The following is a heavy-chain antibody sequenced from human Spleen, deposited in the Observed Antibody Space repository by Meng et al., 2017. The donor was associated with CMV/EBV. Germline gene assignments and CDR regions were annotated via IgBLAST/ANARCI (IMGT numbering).Heavy chain of an antibody. CDR2: ITSGGTT. CDR3: ARAVSYSGRSYFDS. V-gene: IGHV3-23*01. J-gene: IGHJ4*02. D-gene: IGHD1-26*01. Sequence: GSLKISCAASGFTFSTYDMSWVRQAPGKGLEWVATITSGGTTHYADSVRGRCTISRDNSNNTLYLQMNSLKTEDTAVYYCARAVSYSGRSYFDSWGQGTLVTVSS. CDR1: GFTFSTYD.